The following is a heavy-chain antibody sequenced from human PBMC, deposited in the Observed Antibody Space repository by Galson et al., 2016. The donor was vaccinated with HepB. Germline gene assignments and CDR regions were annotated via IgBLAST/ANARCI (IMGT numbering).Heavy chain of an antibody. J-gene: IGHJ4*02. CDR2: INPNSGRT. D-gene: IGHD3/OR15-3a*01. Sequence: SVKVSCKASGYTFIGYYIHWVRQAPRQGLEWMGWINPNSGRTTSAQKFQGWVTMTRDTSISTAYMELSRLRSDDTAVYYCARDGQFRFDYWGQGTLVTVSS. CDR3: ARDGQFRFDY. CDR1: GYTFIGYY. V-gene: IGHV1-2*04.